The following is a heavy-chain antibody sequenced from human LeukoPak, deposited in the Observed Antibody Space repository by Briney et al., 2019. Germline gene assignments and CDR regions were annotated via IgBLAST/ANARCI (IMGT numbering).Heavy chain of an antibody. Sequence: GRSLRLSCAASGFTFSSYGMHWVRQAPGKGLEWVAVISYDGSNKCYADSVKGRFTISRDNSKDTLYLQMNTLRVEDTAVYYCAKPYGSRDPNFDHWGQGTLVTVSS. D-gene: IGHD2-2*01. CDR3: AKPYGSRDPNFDH. V-gene: IGHV3-30*18. CDR2: ISYDGSNK. CDR1: GFTFSSYG. J-gene: IGHJ4*02.